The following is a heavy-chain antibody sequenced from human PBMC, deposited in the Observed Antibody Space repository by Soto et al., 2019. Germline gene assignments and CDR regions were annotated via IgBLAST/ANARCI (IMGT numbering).Heavy chain of an antibody. V-gene: IGHV1-69*02. CDR1: GGTFSSYT. J-gene: IGHJ3*02. Sequence: QVQLVQSGAEVKKPGSSVKVSCKASGGTFSSYTISWVRQAPGQGLEWMGRIIPILGIAKYAQKFKGRVTXXAXXSTRTAYMELSSLRSEDTAVYYCAILAVADVDFDIWGQGTMVTVSS. CDR3: AILAVADVDFDI. D-gene: IGHD6-19*01. CDR2: IIPILGIA.